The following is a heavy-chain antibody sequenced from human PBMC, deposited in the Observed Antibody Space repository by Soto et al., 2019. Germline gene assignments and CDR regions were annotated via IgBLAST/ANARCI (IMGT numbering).Heavy chain of an antibody. Sequence: GASVKASCKASGCTFSSYAISWVRQAPGQGLEWMGVIIPIFGTANYAQKFQGRVTITADESTSTAYMELSSLRSEGAAVYYCARVVGRAGGGRYYYFYYGMGVWGQGTTVTVSS. CDR1: GCTFSSYA. J-gene: IGHJ6*02. D-gene: IGHD6-19*01. V-gene: IGHV1-69*13. CDR3: ARVVGRAGGGRYYYFYYGMGV. CDR2: IIPIFGTA.